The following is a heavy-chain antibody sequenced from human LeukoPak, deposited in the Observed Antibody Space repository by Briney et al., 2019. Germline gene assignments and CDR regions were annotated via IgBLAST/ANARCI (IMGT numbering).Heavy chain of an antibody. CDR3: ARDSGGDYVDNYFDY. D-gene: IGHD4-17*01. Sequence: ASVKVSCKASGYTFTGYYMHWVRQAPGQGLEWMGWINPNSGGTNYAQKFQGRVTMTRDTSISTAYMELSRLTSDDTAVYYCARDSGGDYVDNYFDYWGQGTLVTVSS. CDR2: INPNSGGT. J-gene: IGHJ4*02. CDR1: GYTFTGYY. V-gene: IGHV1-2*02.